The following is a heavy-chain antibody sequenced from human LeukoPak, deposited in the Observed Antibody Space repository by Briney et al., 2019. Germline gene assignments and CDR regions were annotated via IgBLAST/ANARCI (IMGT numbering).Heavy chain of an antibody. CDR3: ARGPPLFDP. V-gene: IGHV3-48*01. CDR1: GFTFSDYS. J-gene: IGHJ5*02. CDR2: ISTSGYTI. Sequence: GGTLRLSCAASGFTFSDYSKNWVRQAPAKGLEWVSYISTSGYTIYYTDSLKGRFTISRDNAKNTLYLQMNSLRAEDTAVYYCARGPPLFDPWGQGTLVTVSS.